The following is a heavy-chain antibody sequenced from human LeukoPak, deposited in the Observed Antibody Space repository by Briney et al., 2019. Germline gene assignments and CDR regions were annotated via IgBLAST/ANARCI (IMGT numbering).Heavy chain of an antibody. Sequence: GGSLRLSCAASGFTFNTYGMSWVRQAPGKGLEWVANIKKDGSEKYSVDSVKGRFTISRDNAKKSLYLQMNSLRAEDTAVYYCARARGRYSGYDYIDSWGQGILVTVSS. CDR1: GFTFNTYG. CDR2: IKKDGSEK. V-gene: IGHV3-7*01. CDR3: ARARGRYSGYDYIDS. D-gene: IGHD5-12*01. J-gene: IGHJ4*02.